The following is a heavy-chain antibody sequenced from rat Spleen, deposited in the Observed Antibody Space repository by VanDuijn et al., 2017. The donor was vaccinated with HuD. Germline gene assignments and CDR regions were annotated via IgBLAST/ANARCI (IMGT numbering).Heavy chain of an antibody. D-gene: IGHD1-7*01. CDR3: ARSDYGYTYFDD. CDR1: GYSIPSSYR. V-gene: IGHV3-3*01. J-gene: IGHJ2*01. CDR2: INSAGST. Sequence: EVQLQESGPGLVKPSQSLSLTCSVTGYSIPSSYRWNWIRQFPGNKLEWMGYINSAGSTNYNPSLKSRNSITRDTSKNQFFLQVNSVTTEDTATYYCARSDYGYTYFDDWGQGVMVTVSS.